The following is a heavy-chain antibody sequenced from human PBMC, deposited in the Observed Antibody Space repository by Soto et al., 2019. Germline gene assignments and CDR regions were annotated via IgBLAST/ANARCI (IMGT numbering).Heavy chain of an antibody. CDR2: IFSSGSP. CDR1: GVSLKTYY. Sequence: QVHLQESGPGLVRPSETLSLTCTVSGVSLKTYYWSWIRLPPGGGLEWIGYIFSSGSPNYNPSLRSRVTTAVEPSNNQFSLKMSSVTAADTAVYYCARVAGISYYNHLDVWGKGTTVTVSS. CDR3: ARVAGISYYNHLDV. V-gene: IGHV4-59*01. D-gene: IGHD1-20*01. J-gene: IGHJ6*03.